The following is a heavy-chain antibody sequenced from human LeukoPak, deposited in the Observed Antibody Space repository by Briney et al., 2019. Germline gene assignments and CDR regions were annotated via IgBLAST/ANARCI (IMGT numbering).Heavy chain of an antibody. D-gene: IGHD6-19*01. Sequence: SETLSLTCAVYGGSFSGYYWSWIRQPPGKGLEWIGEINHSGSTNYNPSLKSRVTISVDTSKNQFSLKLSSVTAADTAVYYCATVPYSSGWPSDYWGQGTLVTVSS. J-gene: IGHJ4*02. CDR3: ATVPYSSGWPSDY. CDR1: GGSFSGYY. V-gene: IGHV4-34*01. CDR2: INHSGST.